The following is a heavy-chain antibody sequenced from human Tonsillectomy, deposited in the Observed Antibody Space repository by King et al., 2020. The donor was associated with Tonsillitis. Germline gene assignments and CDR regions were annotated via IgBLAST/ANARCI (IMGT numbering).Heavy chain of an antibody. D-gene: IGHD3-10*02. V-gene: IGHV5-51*01. CDR2: IYPGDSDT. CDR1: GYSFPNYW. J-gene: IGHJ4*02. CDR3: ARLTMLTTWDFDY. Sequence: VQLVESGTEVKKPGESLKISCKGSGYSFPNYWIGWVRQVSGKGLEWMGIIYPGDSDTRYSPSFEGQVTMSADKSINTAYLQWSSLKASGTAMYYCARLTMLTTWDFDYWGQGTLVTVSS.